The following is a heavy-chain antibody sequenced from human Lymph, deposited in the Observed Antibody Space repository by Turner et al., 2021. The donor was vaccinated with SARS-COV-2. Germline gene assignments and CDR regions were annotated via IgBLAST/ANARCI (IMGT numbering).Heavy chain of an antibody. CDR1: GYTLTELS. CDR3: ATLKSNWKILTGRYYFDF. J-gene: IGHJ4*02. D-gene: IGHD1-1*01. Sequence: QVQLVQSGAVVMNPGASVKVSCKVSGYTLTELSIPWLRQAPGKGLEWMGGYNPEDGETIYAQKIQGRVTMTEDTSTDTAYMERSSLRSEDTAVYYCATLKSNWKILTGRYYFDFWGQGTLVTVSS. V-gene: IGHV1-24*01. CDR2: YNPEDGET.